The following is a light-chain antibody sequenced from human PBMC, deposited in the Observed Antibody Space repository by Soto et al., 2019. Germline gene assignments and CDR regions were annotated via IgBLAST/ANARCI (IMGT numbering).Light chain of an antibody. Sequence: QSVLTQPASVSGSPGQSITISCTGNSSDVGGYNYVSWYQQHPGKAPKLMIYDVSNRPSGVSNRFSGSKSGNTASLTISGLQAEDEADYFCSSYTSSSTWVFGTGTKVTVL. V-gene: IGLV2-14*01. CDR2: DVS. CDR1: SSDVGGYNY. J-gene: IGLJ1*01. CDR3: SSYTSSSTWV.